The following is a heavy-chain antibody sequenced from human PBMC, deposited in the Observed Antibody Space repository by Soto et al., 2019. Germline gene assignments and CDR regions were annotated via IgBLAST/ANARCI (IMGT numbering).Heavy chain of an antibody. D-gene: IGHD2-2*01. J-gene: IGHJ4*02. CDR3: ARNCSRSSCYEDFFDY. V-gene: IGHV3-21*04. Sequence: WVRQPPGKGLEWVSSISSSANYMFYADSVKGRFTISRDNAKNSLYLQMNSLRAEDTAIYYCARNCSRSSCYEDFFDYWGPGTLVTVSS. CDR2: ISSSANYM.